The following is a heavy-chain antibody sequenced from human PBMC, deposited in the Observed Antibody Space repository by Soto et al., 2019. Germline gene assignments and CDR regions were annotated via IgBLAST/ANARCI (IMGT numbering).Heavy chain of an antibody. CDR2: ISSSGSTI. CDR3: AREIDKKLAVAGPL. J-gene: IGHJ3*01. CDR1: EITFLDYH. D-gene: IGHD6-19*01. V-gene: IGHV3-11*01. Sequence: GRPLTHTCADSEITFLDYHMSWKRQAPGKGLEWVSYISSSGSTIYYADSVKGRFTISTDNAKNTPFLQMNSLRSEDTAVYYCAREIDKKLAVAGPLWGQGTMVTVSS.